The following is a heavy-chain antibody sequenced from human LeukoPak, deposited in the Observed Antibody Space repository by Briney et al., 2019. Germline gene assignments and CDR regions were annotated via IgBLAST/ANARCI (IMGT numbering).Heavy chain of an antibody. J-gene: IGHJ4*02. D-gene: IGHD3-10*01. Sequence: SETLSLTCAVYGGSFSGYYWSWIRQPPGKGLEWIGEINHSGSTNYNPSLKSRVTISVDTSKNQFSLKLSSVTAADTAVYYCARGVTRGYYGSGSYFGYWGQGTLVTVSS. CDR3: ARGVTRGYYGSGSYFGY. CDR2: INHSGST. V-gene: IGHV4-34*01. CDR1: GGSFSGYY.